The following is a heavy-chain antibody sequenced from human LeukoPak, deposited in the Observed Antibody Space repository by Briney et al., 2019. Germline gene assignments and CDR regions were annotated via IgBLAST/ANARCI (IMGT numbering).Heavy chain of an antibody. J-gene: IGHJ4*02. Sequence: PGGSLRLSCAASGFTFSDYYMSWIRQAPGKGLEWVSYISSSGSTIYYADSVKGRFTISRDNAKNSLYLQMNSLRAEDTAVYYCARDYFDSRSGYCSGGSCTYYFDYWGQGTLVTVSS. CDR1: GFTFSDYY. V-gene: IGHV3-11*01. CDR2: ISSSGSTI. CDR3: ARDYFDSRSGYCSGGSCTYYFDY. D-gene: IGHD2-15*01.